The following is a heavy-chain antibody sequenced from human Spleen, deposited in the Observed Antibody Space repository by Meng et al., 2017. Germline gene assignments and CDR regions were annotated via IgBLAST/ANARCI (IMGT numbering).Heavy chain of an antibody. CDR1: GGSFSDYY. V-gene: IGHV4-34*01. CDR3: ARGPTTMAHDFDY. Sequence: QGKLQHVGAGLLNPSETLSLPWVVSGGSFSDYYWSWIRQHPGKGLEWIGEINHSGSTNYNPSLESRATISVDTSQNNLSLKLSSVTAADSAVYYCARGPTTMAHDFDYWGQGTLVTVSS. D-gene: IGHD4-11*01. J-gene: IGHJ4*02. CDR2: INHSGST.